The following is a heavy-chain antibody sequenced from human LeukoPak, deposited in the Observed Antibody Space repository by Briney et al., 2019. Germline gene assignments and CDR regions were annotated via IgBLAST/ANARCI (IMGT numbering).Heavy chain of an antibody. Sequence: GGAPRVSRAHPGFTFISYAMSWVRPVPGKGLEWGSGIGGSGGSTYYADSVKGRFTISRDNSRNTLYLQMNSLRPEDTAVYYCVKGCAGGASCYILDYWGQRTLVTVSA. CDR1: GFTFISYA. V-gene: IGHV3-23*01. J-gene: IGHJ4*02. CDR2: IGGSGGST. CDR3: VKGCAGGASCYILDY. D-gene: IGHD2-8*02.